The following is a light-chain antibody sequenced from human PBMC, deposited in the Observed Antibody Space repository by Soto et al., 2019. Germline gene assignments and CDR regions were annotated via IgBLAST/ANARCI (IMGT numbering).Light chain of an antibody. Sequence: EIVRTQSPATLSVXPGERATVSXRASQSVSSNLAWYQQKPGQAPRLLIYGASTRATGIPARFSGSGSGTEFTLTISSLQSEDFAVYYCQQYNNWPPWTFGQGAKVDIK. V-gene: IGKV3-15*01. CDR3: QQYNNWPPWT. J-gene: IGKJ1*01. CDR2: GAS. CDR1: QSVSSN.